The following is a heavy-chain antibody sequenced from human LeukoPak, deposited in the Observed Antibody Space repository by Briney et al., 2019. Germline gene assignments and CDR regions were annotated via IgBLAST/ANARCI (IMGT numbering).Heavy chain of an antibody. V-gene: IGHV3-30*04. Sequence: GGSLGLPCEAFGFTSRSFDMHWAGQAPGKGREGGAVISYDGSNKYYADSVKGRFTISRDNSKNTLYLQMNSLRAEDTAVYYCARALTFYGMDVWGKGTTVTVSS. CDR3: ARALTFYGMDV. CDR1: GFTSRSFD. CDR2: ISYDGSNK. D-gene: IGHD2-21*02. J-gene: IGHJ6*04.